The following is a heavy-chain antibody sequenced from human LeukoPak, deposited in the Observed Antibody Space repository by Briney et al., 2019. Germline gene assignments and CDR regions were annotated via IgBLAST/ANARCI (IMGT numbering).Heavy chain of an antibody. D-gene: IGHD4-17*01. CDR2: ISGSGGST. CDR3: AKLFEWTVTTPFDY. V-gene: IGHV3-23*01. J-gene: IGHJ4*02. CDR1: GFTFSSYA. Sequence: GGSLRLSCAASGFTFSSYAMSWVRQAPGRGLEWVSAISGSGGSTYYADSVKGRFTISRDNSKNTLYLQMNSLRAEDTAVYYCAKLFEWTVTTPFDYWGQGTLVTVSS.